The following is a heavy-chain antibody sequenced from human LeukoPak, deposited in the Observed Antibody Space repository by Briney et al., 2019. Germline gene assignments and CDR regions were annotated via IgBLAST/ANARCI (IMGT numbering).Heavy chain of an antibody. V-gene: IGHV1-46*01. CDR1: GYTFISYY. D-gene: IGHD6-6*01. Sequence: GASVKVSCKASGYTFISYYFHWVRQAPGQGLEWLGIINPSTGSTSYAQKFQGRVTMTRDTSTSTVYMELSSLRSEDTAVYYCARSYSNSSPLDYWGQGTLVTVSS. CDR2: INPSTGST. J-gene: IGHJ4*02. CDR3: ARSYSNSSPLDY.